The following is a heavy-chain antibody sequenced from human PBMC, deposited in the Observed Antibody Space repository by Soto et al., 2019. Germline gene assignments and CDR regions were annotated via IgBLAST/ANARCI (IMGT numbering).Heavy chain of an antibody. CDR1: GYTFTSYA. D-gene: IGHD4-4*01. J-gene: IGHJ4*02. CDR3: ARAAGYYSNYYFEY. CDR2: INAGNGNT. V-gene: IGHV1-3*01. Sequence: GASVKVSCKASGYTFTSYAMHLLRQYPGQRLEWMGWINAGNGNTKYSQKFQGRVTITRDTSASTAYMELSSLRSEDTAVYYCARAAGYYSNYYFEYWGQGTLVTVSS.